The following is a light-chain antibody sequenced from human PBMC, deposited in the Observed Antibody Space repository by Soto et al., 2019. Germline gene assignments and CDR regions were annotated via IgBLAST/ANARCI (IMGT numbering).Light chain of an antibody. J-gene: IGKJ5*01. Sequence: EIVLTQSPGTLSLSPGERATLSCRASQSVSSNYLAWYQQKPGQAPSLLIYGASSRATVILDRFSGSGSGTDFPLTISSLEPEDFGMYFCQQYGNSAPITFGQGTRVEIE. CDR3: QQYGNSAPIT. CDR1: QSVSSNY. CDR2: GAS. V-gene: IGKV3-20*01.